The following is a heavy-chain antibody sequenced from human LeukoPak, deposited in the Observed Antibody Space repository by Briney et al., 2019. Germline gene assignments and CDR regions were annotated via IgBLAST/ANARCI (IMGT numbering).Heavy chain of an antibody. D-gene: IGHD3-9*01. J-gene: IGHJ6*02. CDR2: IYYSGST. Sequence: SETLSLTCTVSGGSISSYYWSWIRQPPGKGLEWIGYIYYSGSTNYNPSLKSRVTISVDTSKNQFSLKLSSVTAADTAVYYCARDHFYDILTGYYRVDYGMDVWGQGTTVTVSS. CDR3: ARDHFYDILTGYYRVDYGMDV. V-gene: IGHV4-59*01. CDR1: GGSISSYY.